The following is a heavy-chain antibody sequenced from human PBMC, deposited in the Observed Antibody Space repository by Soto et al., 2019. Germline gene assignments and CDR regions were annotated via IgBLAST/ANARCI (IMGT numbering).Heavy chain of an antibody. CDR2: IYSGGST. D-gene: IGHD1-1*01. CDR3: ARGVQGGWFDP. V-gene: IGHV3-66*01. J-gene: IGHJ5*02. Sequence: SLRLSCATSGFTVSSNYMSWVRQAPGKGLEWVSVIYSGGSTYYADSVKGRFTISRDNSKNTLYLQMDSLRAEDTAVYYCARGVQGGWFDPWGQGTLVTVSS. CDR1: GFTVSSNY.